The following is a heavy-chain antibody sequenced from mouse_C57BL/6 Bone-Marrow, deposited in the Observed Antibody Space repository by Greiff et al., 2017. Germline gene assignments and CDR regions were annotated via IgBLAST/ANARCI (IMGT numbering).Heavy chain of an antibody. D-gene: IGHD1-1*01. CDR1: GFTFSDYY. J-gene: IGHJ4*01. CDR2: ISNGGGST. V-gene: IGHV5-12*01. Sequence: EVKLVESGGGLVQPGGSLKLSCAASGFTFSDYYMYWVRQTPEKRLEWVAYISNGGGSTYYPDTVKGRFTISRDNAKNTLYLQMSRLKSEDTAMYYCARFYYYGSEAMDYWGQGTSVTVSS. CDR3: ARFYYYGSEAMDY.